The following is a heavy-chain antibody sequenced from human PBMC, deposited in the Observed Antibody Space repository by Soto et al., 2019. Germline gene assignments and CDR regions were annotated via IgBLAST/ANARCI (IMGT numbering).Heavy chain of an antibody. D-gene: IGHD1-7*01. V-gene: IGHV4-34*01. CDR2: INHSGST. CDR1: GGSFSGYY. Sequence: QVQLQQWGAGLLKPSETLSLTCAVYGGSFSGYYWSWIRQPPGKGLEWIGEINHSGSTNYNPSLKRRVTISVDTSKNQFSLKLSSVTAADTAVYYCARGGRYNWNYRYYYYYMDVWGKGTTVTVSS. J-gene: IGHJ6*03. CDR3: ARGGRYNWNYRYYYYYMDV.